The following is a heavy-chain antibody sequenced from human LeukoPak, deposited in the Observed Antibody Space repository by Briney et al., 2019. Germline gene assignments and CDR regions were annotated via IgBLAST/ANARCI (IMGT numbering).Heavy chain of an antibody. V-gene: IGHV1-2*02. CDR3: ARDRDSGYDGFDN. CDR1: GYTFTGHY. Sequence: EASVKVSFKTSGYTFTGHYMHWVRQAPGQGLQWMGWMNSNSGGTLYAQKFQGRVTMTRDLSTSTAYLELTSPRSDDTALYYCARDRDSGYDGFDNWGQGTLVTVSS. D-gene: IGHD5-12*01. CDR2: MNSNSGGT. J-gene: IGHJ4*02.